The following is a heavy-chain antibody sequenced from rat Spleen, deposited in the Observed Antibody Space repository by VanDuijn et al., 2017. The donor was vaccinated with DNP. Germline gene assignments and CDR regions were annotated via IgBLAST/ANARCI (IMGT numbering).Heavy chain of an antibody. Sequence: VQLRESGPVLVQASETLSLTCSVTGYSITSNYWGWIRTFPGNKMEWIGHISYSGNTSYNPSLKSRGPITRDTSKNQFFLQLDSVTTEDTAIYYCAKGPNFGGWSDFFDYWGQGVMVTVSS. J-gene: IGHJ2*01. D-gene: IGHD1-11*01. CDR2: ISYSGNT. V-gene: IGHV3-1*01. CDR1: GYSITSNY. CDR3: AKGPNFGGWSDFFDY.